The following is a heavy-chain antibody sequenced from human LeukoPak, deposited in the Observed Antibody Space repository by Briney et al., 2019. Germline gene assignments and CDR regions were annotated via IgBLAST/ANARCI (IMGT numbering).Heavy chain of an antibody. CDR3: ARDRPKYHESNGHYYQRDGDH. CDR1: GFTFNIYA. CDR2: MCGSAGCT. J-gene: IGHJ5*02. V-gene: IGHV3-23*01. Sequence: GSLRLSCAASGFTFNIYAMSWVRLAPGKGLQWVASMCGSAGCTYYADSVKGRFTISRDNSKNTLYLQMNSLRAEDTAIYYCARDRPKYHESNGHYYQRDGDHWGQGTLVTVSS. D-gene: IGHD3-22*01.